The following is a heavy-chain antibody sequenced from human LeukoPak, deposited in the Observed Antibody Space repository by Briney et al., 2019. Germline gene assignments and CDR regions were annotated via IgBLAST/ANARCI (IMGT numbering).Heavy chain of an antibody. CDR2: VSGSGGST. Sequence: GGSLRLSCAASGFTFSSYAMSWVRQAPGKGLEWVSAVSGSGGSTYYADSVKGRFTISRDNSKNTLYLQMNSLRAEDTAVYYCAKDVLGIYWYFDLWGRGTLVTVSS. CDR1: GFTFSSYA. J-gene: IGHJ2*01. D-gene: IGHD2-8*02. CDR3: AKDVLGIYWYFDL. V-gene: IGHV3-23*01.